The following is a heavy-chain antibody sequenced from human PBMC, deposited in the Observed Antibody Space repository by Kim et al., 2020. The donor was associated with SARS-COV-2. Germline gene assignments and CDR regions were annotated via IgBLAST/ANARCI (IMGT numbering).Heavy chain of an antibody. CDR1: GGSISSSSYY. Sequence: SETLSLTCTVSGGSISSSSYYWGWIRQPPGKGLEWIGSIYYSGSTYYNPSLKSRVTISVDTSKNQFSLKLSSVTAADTAVYYCASLSSYIGPQTLFDYWGQGTLVTVSS. J-gene: IGHJ4*02. CDR2: IYYSGST. V-gene: IGHV4-39*01. CDR3: ASLSSYIGPQTLFDY. D-gene: IGHD1-20*01.